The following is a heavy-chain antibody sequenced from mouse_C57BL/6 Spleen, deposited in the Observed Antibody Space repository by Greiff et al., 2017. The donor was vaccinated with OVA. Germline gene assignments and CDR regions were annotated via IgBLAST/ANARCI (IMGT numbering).Heavy chain of an antibody. J-gene: IGHJ2*01. CDR2: INPSNGGT. CDR3: ARFGYDYDDDYFDY. V-gene: IGHV1-53*01. CDR1: GYTFTSYW. D-gene: IGHD2-4*01. Sequence: QVQLQQPGTELVKPGASVKLSCKASGYTFTSYWMHWVKQRPGQGLEWIGNINPSNGGTNYNEKFKSKATLTVDKSSSTAYMQLSSLTYEDSAFYYCARFGYDYDDDYFDYWGQGTTLTVSS.